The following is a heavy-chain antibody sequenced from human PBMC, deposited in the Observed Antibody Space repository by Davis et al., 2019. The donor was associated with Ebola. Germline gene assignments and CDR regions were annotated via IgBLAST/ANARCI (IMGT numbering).Heavy chain of an antibody. Sequence: PSETLSLTCTVSGYSISSGYYWGWIRQPPGKGLEWIGSIYHSGSTYYNPSLKSRVTISVDTSKNQFSLKLSSVTAADTAVYYCAREAERARSLDYWGQGTLVTVSS. CDR3: AREAERARSLDY. V-gene: IGHV4-38-2*02. CDR1: GYSISSGYY. CDR2: IYHSGST. J-gene: IGHJ4*02. D-gene: IGHD6-25*01.